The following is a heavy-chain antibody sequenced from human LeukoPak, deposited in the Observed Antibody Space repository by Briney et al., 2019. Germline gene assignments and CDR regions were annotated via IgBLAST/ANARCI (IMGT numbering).Heavy chain of an antibody. V-gene: IGHV4-59*08. J-gene: IGHJ4*02. CDR3: ASWGSGYSYGYFDY. CDR1: GGSISSYY. D-gene: IGHD5-18*01. Sequence: SETPSLTCTASGGSISSYYWSWIRQPPGKGLEWIGYIYYSGSTNYNPSLKSRVTISVDTSKNQFSLKLSSVTAADTAVYYCASWGSGYSYGYFDYWGQGTLVTVSS. CDR2: IYYSGST.